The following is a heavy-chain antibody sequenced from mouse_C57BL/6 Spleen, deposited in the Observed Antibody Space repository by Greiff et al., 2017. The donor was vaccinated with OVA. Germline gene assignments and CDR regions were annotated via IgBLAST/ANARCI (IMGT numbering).Heavy chain of an antibody. J-gene: IGHJ1*03. CDR2: IRSKSNNYAT. Sequence: EVQRVESGGGLVQPKGSLKLSCAASGFSFNTYAMNWVRQAPGKGLEWVARIRSKSNNYATYYADSVKDRFTISRDDSESMLYLQMNNLKTEDTAMYYCVRHGYDYHWYFDVWGTGTTVTVSS. V-gene: IGHV10-1*01. CDR3: VRHGYDYHWYFDV. D-gene: IGHD2-4*01. CDR1: GFSFNTYA.